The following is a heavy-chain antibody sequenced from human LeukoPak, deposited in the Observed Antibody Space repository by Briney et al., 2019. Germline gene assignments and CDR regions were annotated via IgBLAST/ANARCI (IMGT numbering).Heavy chain of an antibody. CDR1: GFTFSSYW. D-gene: IGHD6-19*01. J-gene: IGHJ6*02. Sequence: PGGSLRLSCAASGFTFSSYWMSWARQAPGKGLEWVANIKQDGSEKYYVDSVKGRFTISRDNAKNSLYLQMNSLRAEDTAVYYCARDFLYSSGWDYYYYGMDVWGQGTTVTVSS. V-gene: IGHV3-7*01. CDR2: IKQDGSEK. CDR3: ARDFLYSSGWDYYYYGMDV.